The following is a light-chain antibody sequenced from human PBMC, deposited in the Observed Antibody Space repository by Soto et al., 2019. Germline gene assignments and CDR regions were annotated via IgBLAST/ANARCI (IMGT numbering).Light chain of an antibody. V-gene: IGKV1-39*01. CDR2: AAS. Sequence: DIQMTQSPSSLSASVGDRVTITCRASQSISSCLNWYRQKPGKAPKLLIYAASNLQSGVPSRFSGSESGTDFILTISSLQPEDFATYYCQQIYVAPVTFGQGTKVEIK. CDR3: QQIYVAPVT. J-gene: IGKJ1*01. CDR1: QSISSC.